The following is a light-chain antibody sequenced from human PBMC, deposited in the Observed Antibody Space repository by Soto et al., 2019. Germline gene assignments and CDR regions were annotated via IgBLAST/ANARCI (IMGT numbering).Light chain of an antibody. Sequence: IVLKQSPAPLYLSPGERATLSCRASQTIGTFLAWYQQKPGQAPRLLIFDASNRATDIPDRFSGSGSGTDFSLIISSLEPEDFAVYYCQQSRDWPLTFGGGTTVDIK. CDR2: DAS. V-gene: IGKV3-11*01. CDR1: QTIGTF. CDR3: QQSRDWPLT. J-gene: IGKJ4*01.